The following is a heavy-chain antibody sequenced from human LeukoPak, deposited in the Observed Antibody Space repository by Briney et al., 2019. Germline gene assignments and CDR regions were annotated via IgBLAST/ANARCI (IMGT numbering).Heavy chain of an antibody. V-gene: IGHV3-23*01. CDR2: INDRGTGT. D-gene: IGHD1-1*01. J-gene: IGHJ6*03. CDR3: AKGLKTTVGPYMGYHYYMDV. Sequence: GGSLRLSCAASGFTFSSYALSWVRQAPGKGLEWVSTINDRGTGTYYADSVKGRFTISRDNSKNTLSLQMNSLRAEDTAVYYCAKGLKTTVGPYMGYHYYMDVWGKGTTVTVSS. CDR1: GFTFSSYA.